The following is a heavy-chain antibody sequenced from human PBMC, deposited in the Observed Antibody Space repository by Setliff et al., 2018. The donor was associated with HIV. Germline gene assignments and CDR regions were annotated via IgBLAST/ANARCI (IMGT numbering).Heavy chain of an antibody. CDR1: GYTFTGYY. V-gene: IGHV1-2*06. CDR2: INPNSGGT. Sequence: ASVKVSCKASGYTFTGYYLHWVRQAPGQGLEWMGRINPNSGGTHFPPKFQGRVTMTRDSSISTAYMELSRLRSDDTAVYYCARGFEFDNSDYWGQGTLVTVSS. CDR3: ARGFEFDNSDY. D-gene: IGHD3-10*01. J-gene: IGHJ4*02.